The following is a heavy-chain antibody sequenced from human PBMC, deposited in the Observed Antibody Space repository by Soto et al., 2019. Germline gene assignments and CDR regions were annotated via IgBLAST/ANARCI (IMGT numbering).Heavy chain of an antibody. CDR2: IYYSGST. CDR1: GGSISSGGYY. D-gene: IGHD1-7*01. CDR3: AREIVGLTGTTVYFDY. Sequence: QVQLQESGPGLVKPSQTLSLTCTVSGGSISSGGYYWSWIRQHPGKGLEWIGYIYYSGSTYYNPSLKSRVTISVDTSKNQFSLKLSSVTAADTAVYYCAREIVGLTGTTVYFDYWGQGTLVTVSS. J-gene: IGHJ4*02. V-gene: IGHV4-31*03.